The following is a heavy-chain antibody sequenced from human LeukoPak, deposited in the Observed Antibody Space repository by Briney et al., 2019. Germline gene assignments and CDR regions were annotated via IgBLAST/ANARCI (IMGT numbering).Heavy chain of an antibody. Sequence: GASVKVSCKASGYTFTSYDINWVRQATGQGLEWMGWMNPNSGNTGYAQKFRGRVTMTRNTSISTAYMELSSLRSEDTAVYYCARVRLRLSWELGYWGQGTLVTVSS. CDR3: ARVRLRLSWELGY. J-gene: IGHJ4*02. CDR2: MNPNSGNT. D-gene: IGHD1-26*01. V-gene: IGHV1-8*01. CDR1: GYTFTSYD.